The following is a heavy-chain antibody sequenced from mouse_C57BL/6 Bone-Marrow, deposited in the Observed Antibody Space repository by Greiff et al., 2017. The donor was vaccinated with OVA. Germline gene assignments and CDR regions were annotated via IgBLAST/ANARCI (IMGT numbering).Heavy chain of an antibody. D-gene: IGHD2-3*01. V-gene: IGHV2-6-1*01. J-gene: IGHJ4*01. CDR3: ARHDDGDYYAMDY. CDR1: GFSLTSYG. CDR2: IWSDGST. Sequence: VQGVESGPGLVAPSQSLSITCTVSGFSLTSYGVHWVRQPPGTGLEWLVVIWSDGSTTYNSALKSRLSISKDNSKSQVFLKMNSLQTDDTAMYYCARHDDGDYYAMDYWGQGTSVTVSS.